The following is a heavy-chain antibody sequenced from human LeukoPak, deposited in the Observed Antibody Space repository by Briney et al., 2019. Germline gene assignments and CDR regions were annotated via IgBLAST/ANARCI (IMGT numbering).Heavy chain of an antibody. CDR3: ARDGYGSGSYHNWFDP. CDR1: GFTFSSYS. D-gene: IGHD3-10*01. Sequence: GGSLRLSCAASGFTFSSYSMNWVRQAPGKGLEWVSSISSSSSYIYYADSVKGRFTISRDNAKNSLYLQMNSLRAEDTAVYYCARDGYGSGSYHNWFDPWGQGTLSPSPQ. J-gene: IGHJ5*02. CDR2: ISSSSSYI. V-gene: IGHV3-21*01.